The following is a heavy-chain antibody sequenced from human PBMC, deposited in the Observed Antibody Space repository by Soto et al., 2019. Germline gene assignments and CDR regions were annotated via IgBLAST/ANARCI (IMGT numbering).Heavy chain of an antibody. D-gene: IGHD5-18*01. CDR3: ATMERTQLWLLGKN. V-gene: IGHV4-31*03. CDR1: GASITNEDFF. J-gene: IGHJ4*02. CDR2: ITSGGSI. Sequence: SETLSLTCTVSGASITNEDFFWTWVRQHPERGLEWLAYITSGGSIYYTTSLRSRLTVSVVRSQTQFSLKVKSLTGADTAVYYGATMERTQLWLLGKNWGRG.